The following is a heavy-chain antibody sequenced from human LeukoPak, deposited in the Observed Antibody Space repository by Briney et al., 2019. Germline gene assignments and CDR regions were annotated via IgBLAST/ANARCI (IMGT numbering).Heavy chain of an antibody. D-gene: IGHD5-18*01. J-gene: IGHJ4*02. V-gene: IGHV3-21*01. CDR3: ARGGSRVETLMVLDY. Sequence: GGSLRLSCEASRLTFSSYSMNWVRQAPGKGLEWVSSISSSSSYIYYADSVKGRFTISRDNAKNSLYLQMNSLRAEDTAVYFCARGGSRVETLMVLDYWGQGTPVTVSS. CDR1: RLTFSSYS. CDR2: ISSSSSYI.